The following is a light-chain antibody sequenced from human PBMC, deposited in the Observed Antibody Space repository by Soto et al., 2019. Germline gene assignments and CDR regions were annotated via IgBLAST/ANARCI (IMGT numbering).Light chain of an antibody. CDR3: QQYGSSRWT. CDR2: GAS. CDR1: QSVSSIY. Sequence: EIVLTQSPGTLSLSPGERVTLSCRASQSVSSIYLAWYQQKPGQAPRLLIYGASSRATGIPDRFSGSGSGTDFTLTISRLEPEDFAVYYCQQYGSSRWTFGQGTKV. V-gene: IGKV3-20*01. J-gene: IGKJ1*01.